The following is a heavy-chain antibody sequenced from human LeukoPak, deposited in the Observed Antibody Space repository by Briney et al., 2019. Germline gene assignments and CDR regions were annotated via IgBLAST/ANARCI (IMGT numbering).Heavy chain of an antibody. V-gene: IGHV4-34*01. J-gene: IGHJ4*02. CDR1: GGSFSGYY. D-gene: IGHD3-9*01. CDR2: INHSGST. Sequence: SETLSLTCAVYGGSFSGYYWSWIRQPPGKGLEWIGEINHSGSTNYNPSLKSRVTISVDTSKNQFSLNLTSVTAADTAIYYCARGPVRLARPYDYWGQGTLVTVSS. CDR3: ARGPVRLARPYDY.